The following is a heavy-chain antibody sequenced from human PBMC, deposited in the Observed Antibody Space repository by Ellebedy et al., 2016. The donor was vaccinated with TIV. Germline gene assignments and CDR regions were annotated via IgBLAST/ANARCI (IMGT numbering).Heavy chain of an antibody. J-gene: IGHJ4*02. V-gene: IGHV4-59*01. D-gene: IGHD3-16*01. Sequence: SETLSLTCSVSGASITSYYWSWIRQPPGKGLEWIGYVPYSGSTKHNPSLNSRLTISEDTPKNQFSLTLRSVTPADTAVYYCAGRTRNTLLGPVDYWGQGILVTVSS. CDR3: AGRTRNTLLGPVDY. CDR1: GASITSYY. CDR2: VPYSGST.